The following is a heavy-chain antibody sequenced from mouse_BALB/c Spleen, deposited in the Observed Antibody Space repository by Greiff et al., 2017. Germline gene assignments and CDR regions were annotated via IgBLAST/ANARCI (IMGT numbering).Heavy chain of an antibody. J-gene: IGHJ2*01. V-gene: IGHV1-7*01. CDR1: GYTFTSYW. CDR3: ARGDTTGGYFDY. CDR2: INPSTGYT. D-gene: IGHD1-1*01. Sequence: VQLQESGAELAKPGASVKMSCKASGYTFTSYWMHWVNQRPGQGLEWIGYINPSTGYTEYNQKFKDKATLTADKSSSTAYMQLSSLTSEDSAVYYSARGDTTGGYFDYWGQGTTLTVSS.